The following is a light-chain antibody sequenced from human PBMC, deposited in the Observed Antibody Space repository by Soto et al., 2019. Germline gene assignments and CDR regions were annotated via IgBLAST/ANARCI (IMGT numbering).Light chain of an antibody. V-gene: IGKV3-20*01. CDR3: QQYGSSPPLT. Sequence: EIVMTQSPATLSVSPGDGATLSCRASQSVDSNLAWYQQKPGQTPRLLIYGASSRATGIPDRFSGSGSGTDFTLTISRLEPEDFAVYYCQQYGSSPPLTFGGGTKVDIK. J-gene: IGKJ4*01. CDR2: GAS. CDR1: QSVDSN.